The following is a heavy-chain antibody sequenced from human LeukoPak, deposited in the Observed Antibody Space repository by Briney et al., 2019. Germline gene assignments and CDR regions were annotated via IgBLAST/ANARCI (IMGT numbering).Heavy chain of an antibody. CDR2: ISGSGGST. Sequence: GGSLRLPCAASGFTFSSYAMSWVRQAPGKGLEWVSAISGSGGSTYYADSVKGRFTNSRDNSKNTLYLQMNSLRAEDTAVYYCAKDYFGRVDTAIWGQGTLVTVSS. V-gene: IGHV3-23*01. J-gene: IGHJ4*02. D-gene: IGHD5-18*01. CDR1: GFTFSSYA. CDR3: AKDYFGRVDTAI.